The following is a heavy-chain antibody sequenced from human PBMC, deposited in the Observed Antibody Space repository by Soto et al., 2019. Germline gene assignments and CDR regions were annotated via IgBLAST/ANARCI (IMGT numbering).Heavy chain of an antibody. J-gene: IGHJ3*02. D-gene: IGHD5-18*01. CDR3: APAYTYGPDGFDI. Sequence: QVELVESGGGVVQPGKSLRLSCAASGFTFSSYAMHWVRQAPGKGLEWVAVIFHDGTDEYYADSVKGRLTVSRDNSKNAVNLGMSGLKPEDTAVYDCAPAYTYGPDGFDIWGQGTMVTVTS. V-gene: IGHV3-30-3*01. CDR2: IFHDGTDE. CDR1: GFTFSSYA.